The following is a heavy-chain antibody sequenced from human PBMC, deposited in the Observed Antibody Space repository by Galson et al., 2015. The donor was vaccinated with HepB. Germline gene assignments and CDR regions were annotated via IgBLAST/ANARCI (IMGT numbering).Heavy chain of an antibody. CDR3: ARGSYYYDSSGYYYPIFDY. V-gene: IGHV4-30-4*07. CDR2: IYYSGST. CDR1: GGSISSGGYS. J-gene: IGHJ4*02. D-gene: IGHD3-22*01. Sequence: TLSLTCAVSGGSISSGGYSWSWIRQPPGKGLEWIGYIYYSGSTYYNPSLKSRVTISVDTSKNQFSLKLSSVTAADTAVYYCARGSYYYDSSGYYYPIFDYWGQGTLVTVSS.